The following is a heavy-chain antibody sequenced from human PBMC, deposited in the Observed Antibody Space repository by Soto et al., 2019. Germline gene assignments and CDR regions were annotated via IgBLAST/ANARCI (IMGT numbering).Heavy chain of an antibody. V-gene: IGHV1-8*01. Sequence: ASVKVSCKASGYTFTSYDINWVRQATGQGLEWMGWMNPNSGNTVYAQKFQGRVTMTRNTSISTAYMELSSMRSEDTAVYYCASQTHLKYDFWSGRHYGMAVWGQGTTVTVSS. CDR2: MNPNSGNT. CDR1: GYTFTSYD. CDR3: ASQTHLKYDFWSGRHYGMAV. D-gene: IGHD3-3*01. J-gene: IGHJ6*01.